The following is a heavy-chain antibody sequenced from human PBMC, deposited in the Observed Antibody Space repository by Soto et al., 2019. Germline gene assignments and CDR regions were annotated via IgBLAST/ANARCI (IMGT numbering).Heavy chain of an antibody. D-gene: IGHD3-16*02. CDR1: GFTFSSYA. CDR3: AKGTFGGVIGSFDY. J-gene: IGHJ4*02. Sequence: GGSLRLSCAASGFTFSSYAMSWVRQAPGKGLEWVSAISGSGGSTYYADSVKGRFTISRDNSKNTLYLQMDSLRAEDTAVYYCAKGTFGGVIGSFDYWGQGTLVTVSS. CDR2: ISGSGGST. V-gene: IGHV3-23*01.